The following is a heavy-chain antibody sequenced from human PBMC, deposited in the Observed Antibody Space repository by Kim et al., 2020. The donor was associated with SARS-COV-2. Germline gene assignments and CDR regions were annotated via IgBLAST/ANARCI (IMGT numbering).Heavy chain of an antibody. J-gene: IGHJ6*02. CDR2: ISSSSSYI. V-gene: IGHV3-21*01. CDR3: ARDRSGGSSSWPRSFYYGMDV. D-gene: IGHD6-13*01. CDR1: GFTFSSYS. Sequence: GGSLRLSCAASGFTFSSYSMNWVRQAPGKGLEWVSSISSSSSYIYYADSVKGRFTISRDNAKNSLYLQMNSLRAEDTAVYYCARDRSGGSSSWPRSFYYGMDVWGQGTTVTVSS.